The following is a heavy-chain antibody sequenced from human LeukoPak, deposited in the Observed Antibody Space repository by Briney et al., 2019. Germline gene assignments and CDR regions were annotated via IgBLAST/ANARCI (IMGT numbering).Heavy chain of an antibody. CDR2: IIHSGRA. Sequence: SETLSLTCAVNGGSFSGYYWTWIRQSPGKGLEWIGEIIHSGRANYSPSLRSRLTLSVDPSMNHFSLRLSSVTAADTAVYYCARGTVLTGYASFDYWGQGALVTVSS. D-gene: IGHD3-16*01. CDR1: GGSFSGYY. J-gene: IGHJ4*02. CDR3: ARGTVLTGYASFDY. V-gene: IGHV4-34*01.